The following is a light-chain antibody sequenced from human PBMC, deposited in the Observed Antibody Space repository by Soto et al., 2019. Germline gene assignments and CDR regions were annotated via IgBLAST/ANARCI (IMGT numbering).Light chain of an antibody. CDR1: NIGSDT. V-gene: IGLV3-21*02. CDR3: LVWDSIGDNYV. CDR2: DDS. J-gene: IGLJ1*01. Sequence: SYELTQPPSVSVAPGETARITCGRNNIGSDTVHWYQQKPGQAPVVVVYDDSERPSGTPERISGSNSGDTATLTIRRVEAGDEADYYCLVWDSIGDNYVFGSGTKVTAL.